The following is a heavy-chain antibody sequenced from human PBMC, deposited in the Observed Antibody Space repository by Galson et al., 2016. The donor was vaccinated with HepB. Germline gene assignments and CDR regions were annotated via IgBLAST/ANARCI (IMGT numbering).Heavy chain of an antibody. CDR3: ARDSFTIFGVTPNWFDP. CDR2: ILYDGSKK. D-gene: IGHD3-3*01. CDR1: GFTFSRYG. V-gene: IGHV3-33*01. J-gene: IGHJ5*02. Sequence: CAASGFTFSRYGMHWVRQAPGKGLEWVAVILYDGSKKYYADSVKGRFTISRDNSKNTLYLQMNSLRAEDTAVYYCARDSFTIFGVTPNWFDPWGQGTLVTVSS.